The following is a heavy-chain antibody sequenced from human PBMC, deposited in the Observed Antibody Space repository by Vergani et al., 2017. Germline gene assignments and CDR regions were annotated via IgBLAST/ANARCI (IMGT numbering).Heavy chain of an antibody. J-gene: IGHJ3*02. V-gene: IGHV3-30-3*01. CDR2: ISYDGSNK. D-gene: IGHD2/OR15-2a*01. CDR3: ARGGFSGDAFDI. CDR1: GFTFSSYA. Sequence: QVQLVESGGGVVQPGRSLRLSCAASGFTFSSYAMHWVRQAPGERLEWVAVISYDGSNKYYADSVKGRFTISRDNSKNTLYLQMNSLRAEDTAVYYCARGGFSGDAFDIWGQGTMVTVSS.